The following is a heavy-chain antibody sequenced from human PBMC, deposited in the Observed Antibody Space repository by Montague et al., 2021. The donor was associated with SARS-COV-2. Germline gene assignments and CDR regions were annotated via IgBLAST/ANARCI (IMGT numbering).Heavy chain of an antibody. CDR3: ARFGYSAYDYGAFDI. V-gene: IGHV3-72*01. Sequence: SRRISCAASGFTFSGHDMDWVRQAPGGGLEWVGRSRNKYKSYTTEYAASVKGRFTISRDDSKDSLYLQMNGLKTEDTAIYYCARFGYSAYDYGAFDIWGQGTMVTVSS. D-gene: IGHD5-12*01. CDR2: SRNKYKSYTT. CDR1: GFTFSGHD. J-gene: IGHJ3*02.